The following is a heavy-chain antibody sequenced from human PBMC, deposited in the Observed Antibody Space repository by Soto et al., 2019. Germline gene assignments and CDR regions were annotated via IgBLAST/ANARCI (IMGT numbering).Heavy chain of an antibody. V-gene: IGHV3-21*01. CDR2: ISSSSSYI. D-gene: IGHD4-17*01. CDR1: GFTFSSYS. Sequence: EVQLVESGGGLVKPGGSLRLSCAASGFTFSSYSMNWVRQAPGKGLEWVSSISSSSSYIYYADSVKGRFTISRDNAKNSLYLQMNSLRAEDTAVYYCARDKVPGDYGGNSPDYWGQGTLVTVSS. CDR3: ARDKVPGDYGGNSPDY. J-gene: IGHJ4*02.